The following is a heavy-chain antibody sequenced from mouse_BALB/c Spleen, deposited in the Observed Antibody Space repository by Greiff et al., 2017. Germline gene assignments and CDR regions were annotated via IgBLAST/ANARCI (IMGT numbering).Heavy chain of an antibody. CDR2: ISSVGSYT. D-gene: IGHD1-1*01. CDR1: GFTFSSYG. V-gene: IGHV5-6*01. Sequence: EVQGVESGGDLVKPGGSLKLSCAASGFTFSSYGMSWVRQTPDKRLEWVATISSVGSYTYYPDSVKGRFTISRDNAKNTLYLQMSSLKSEDTAMYYCARQDYGSSDAWFAYWGQGTLVTVSA. J-gene: IGHJ3*01. CDR3: ARQDYGSSDAWFAY.